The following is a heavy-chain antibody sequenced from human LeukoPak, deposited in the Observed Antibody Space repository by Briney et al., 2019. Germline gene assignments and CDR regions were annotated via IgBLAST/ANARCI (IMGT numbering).Heavy chain of an antibody. Sequence: SGTLSLTCAVYGGSFSGYYWSWIRQPPGKGLEWIGEINHSGSTNYNPSLKSRVTISVDTSKNQFSLKLSSVTAADTAVYYCARGLGYCSSTSCYIYFDLWGRGTLVTVSS. V-gene: IGHV4-34*01. D-gene: IGHD2-2*02. CDR3: ARGLGYCSSTSCYIYFDL. CDR1: GGSFSGYY. CDR2: INHSGST. J-gene: IGHJ2*01.